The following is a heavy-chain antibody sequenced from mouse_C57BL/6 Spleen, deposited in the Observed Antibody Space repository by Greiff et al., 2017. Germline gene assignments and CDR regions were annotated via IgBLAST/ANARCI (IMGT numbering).Heavy chain of an antibody. CDR1: GFSFNTYA. D-gene: IGHD2-3*01. J-gene: IGHJ3*01. V-gene: IGHV10-1*01. Sequence: VQLKESGGGLVQPKGSLKLSCAASGFSFNTYAMNWVRQAPGKGLEWVARIRSKSNNYATYYAGSVKDRFTISRDDSESMLYLQMNNLKTEDTAMYYCVRDGYLAWFAYWGQGTLVTVSA. CDR3: VRDGYLAWFAY. CDR2: IRSKSNNYAT.